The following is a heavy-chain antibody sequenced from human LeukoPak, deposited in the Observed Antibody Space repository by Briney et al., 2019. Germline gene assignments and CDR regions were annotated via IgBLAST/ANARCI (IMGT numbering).Heavy chain of an antibody. D-gene: IGHD3-16*01. V-gene: IGHV4-59*01. CDR2: IYYSGST. CDR1: GGSISSCY. Sequence: PSETLSLTCTVSGGSISSCYWSWIRQPPGKGLEWIGYIYYSGSTNYNPSLKSRVTISVDTSKNQFSLKLSSVTAADTAVYYCARDLGGYGYYYFDYRGQGTLVTVSS. J-gene: IGHJ4*02. CDR3: ARDLGGYGYYYFDY.